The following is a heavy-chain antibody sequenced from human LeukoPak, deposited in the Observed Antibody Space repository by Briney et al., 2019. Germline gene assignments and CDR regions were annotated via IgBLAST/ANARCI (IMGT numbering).Heavy chain of an antibody. D-gene: IGHD2-15*01. V-gene: IGHV3-23*01. CDR1: GFTFSNHA. J-gene: IGHJ4*02. CDR2: ISGSGRTT. CDR3: AKNVVVKRYFDH. Sequence: GGSLRLSCAASGFTFSNHAMSWVRQAPGKGLQWVSVISGSGRTTEYADSVKGRFTISRDNSKNTLSLQMNSLRVEDTAIYYCAKNVVVKRYFDHWGQGTLITVSS.